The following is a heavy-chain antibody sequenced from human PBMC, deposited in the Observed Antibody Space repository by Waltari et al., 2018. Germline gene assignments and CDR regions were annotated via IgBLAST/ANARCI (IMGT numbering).Heavy chain of an antibody. CDR2: IYSGGDT. CDR3: ATWTGGSLGAFDN. V-gene: IGHV3-53*01. CDR1: GLTVSTHY. J-gene: IGHJ3*02. Sequence: EVQLVESGGGLIQPGGSLRLPCEVSGLTVSTHYIGWVRQAPGKGLEWVSVIYSGGDTYDADAVRGRFTISRDNSKNTLYLQMNSLRVEDTALYYCATWTGGSLGAFDNWGQGTMVTVSS. D-gene: IGHD7-27*01.